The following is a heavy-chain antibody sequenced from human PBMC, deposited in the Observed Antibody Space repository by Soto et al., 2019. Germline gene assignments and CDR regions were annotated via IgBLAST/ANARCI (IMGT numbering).Heavy chain of an antibody. CDR3: ARVVGALGHWFDP. V-gene: IGHV1-18*01. D-gene: IGHD1-26*01. Sequence: QVQRVQSGAEVKKPGASVKVSCKASGYTFTSYGLSWVRQAPGQGLEWMGRISAYNYNTNYAQKLQGRVTMTTDTSTSTAYMELRRLRSDATAVYYCARVVGALGHWFDPWGQGTLVTVSS. J-gene: IGHJ5*02. CDR1: GYTFTSYG. CDR2: ISAYNYNT.